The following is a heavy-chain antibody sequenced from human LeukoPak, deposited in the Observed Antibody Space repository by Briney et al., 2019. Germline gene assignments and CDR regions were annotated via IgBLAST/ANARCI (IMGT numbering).Heavy chain of an antibody. V-gene: IGHV1-46*01. J-gene: IGHJ3*02. CDR2: INPSGGST. D-gene: IGHD1-26*01. CDR1: GYTFTSYY. Sequence: ASVKVSCKASGYTFTSYYMHWARQAPGQGLEWMGIINPSGGSTSYAQKFQGRVTMTRDMSTSTVYMELSSLRSEDTAVYYCARDEEPHDAFDIWGQGTMVTVSS. CDR3: ARDEEPHDAFDI.